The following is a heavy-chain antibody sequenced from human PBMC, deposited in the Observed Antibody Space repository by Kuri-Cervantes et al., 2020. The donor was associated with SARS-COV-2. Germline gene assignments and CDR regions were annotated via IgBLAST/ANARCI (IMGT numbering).Heavy chain of an antibody. CDR1: GFTFSSYS. CDR3: AREVCPLCSIAVAGTYYGMDV. J-gene: IGHJ6*02. V-gene: IGHV3-48*01. CDR2: ISSSSTI. D-gene: IGHD6-19*01. Sequence: GGSLRLSCAASGFTFSSYSMNWVRQAPGKGLEWVSYISSSSTIYYADSVKGRFTISRDNAKNSLYLQMNSLRAEDTAVYYCAREVCPLCSIAVAGTYYGMDVWGQGTTVTVSS.